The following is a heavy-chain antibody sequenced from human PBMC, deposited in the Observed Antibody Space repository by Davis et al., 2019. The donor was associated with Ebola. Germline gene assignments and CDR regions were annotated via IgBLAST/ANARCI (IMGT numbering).Heavy chain of an antibody. Sequence: SVTVSCMASGYSFTHYAIHWVRQAPAQTLVWMGWINTANGNTEYSQKFQGRVTITRDTSASTAYMELSSLRSEDTAVYFCARDEFDYWGQGTLVTVSS. CDR1: GYSFTHYA. CDR2: INTANGNT. CDR3: ARDEFDY. J-gene: IGHJ4*02. V-gene: IGHV1-3*04.